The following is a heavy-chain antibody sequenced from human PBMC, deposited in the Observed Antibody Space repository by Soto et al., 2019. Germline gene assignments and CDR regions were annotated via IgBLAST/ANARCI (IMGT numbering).Heavy chain of an antibody. Sequence: ESVGGVVQPGTSLRLSCAASGFTFSTYGIHWVRQAPGKGLAWVAVIWHDGSKEFYADSVKGRFTVSRDNSKNTVHLQMDSLRAEDTSVYYCVRDNWNYAKGAFDIWGQGTVVTVSS. J-gene: IGHJ3*02. D-gene: IGHD1-7*01. CDR2: IWHDGSKE. V-gene: IGHV3-33*01. CDR3: VRDNWNYAKGAFDI. CDR1: GFTFSTYG.